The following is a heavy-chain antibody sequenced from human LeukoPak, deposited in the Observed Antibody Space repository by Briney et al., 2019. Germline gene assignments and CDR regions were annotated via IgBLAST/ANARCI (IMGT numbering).Heavy chain of an antibody. V-gene: IGHV4-38-2*02. Sequence: SETLSLTCTVSDYSIDDGYYWGWIRQPPGNGLEWIGSIYHTVSTYYNPSLKSRVTLSLDTSKNHFTLRLNSVTAADTALYYCARHNIAENFFDPWGQGTLFTVSS. CDR3: ARHNIAENFFDP. J-gene: IGHJ5*02. CDR1: DYSIDDGYY. D-gene: IGHD1-1*01. CDR2: IYHTVST.